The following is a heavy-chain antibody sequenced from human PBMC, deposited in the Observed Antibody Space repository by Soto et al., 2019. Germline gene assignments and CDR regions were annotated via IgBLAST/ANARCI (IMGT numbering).Heavy chain of an antibody. Sequence: SQTLSLTCAISVDSVSSNTASWNWVRQSPSRGLEWLGRTYSRSKWYNDYAGSVKSRIIITPDTSKNQFYLQLNSVTPEDTAVYYCAKGDNLGPKTGYAFDPWGQGILVTVSS. CDR1: VDSVSSNTAS. CDR2: TYSRSKWYN. D-gene: IGHD5-12*01. J-gene: IGHJ5*02. V-gene: IGHV6-1*01. CDR3: AKGDNLGPKTGYAFDP.